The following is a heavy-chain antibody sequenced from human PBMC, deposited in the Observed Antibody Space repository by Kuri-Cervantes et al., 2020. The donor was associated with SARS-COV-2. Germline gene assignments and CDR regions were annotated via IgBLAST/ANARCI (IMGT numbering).Heavy chain of an antibody. D-gene: IGHD1-1*01. Sequence: SETLSLTCAVSGYSISSGYYWGCIRQPPGKGLEWIGSIYHTGRTFYNPSLKSRVTISIDTSKNQYSLKLTSVTAADTAAYYCARLEVWGPGTLVTVSS. J-gene: IGHJ4*02. CDR1: GYSISSGYY. V-gene: IGHV4-38-2*01. CDR3: ARLEV. CDR2: IYHTGRT.